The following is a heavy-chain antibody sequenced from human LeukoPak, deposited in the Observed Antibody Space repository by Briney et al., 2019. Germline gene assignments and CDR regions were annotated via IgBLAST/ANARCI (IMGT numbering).Heavy chain of an antibody. CDR2: IYYSGST. J-gene: IGHJ4*02. D-gene: IGHD5-24*01. Sequence: PSETLSLTCTVSGGSISSYYWSWIRQPPGKGLEWIGYIYYSGSTNYNPSLKSRVTISVDTSKNQFSLKLSSMTAADTAVYYCARGIRERWLQLGYWGQGTLVTVSS. V-gene: IGHV4-59*01. CDR3: ARGIRERWLQLGY. CDR1: GGSISSYY.